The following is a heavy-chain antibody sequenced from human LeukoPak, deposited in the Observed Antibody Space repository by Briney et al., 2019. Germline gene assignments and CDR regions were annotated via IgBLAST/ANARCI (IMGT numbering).Heavy chain of an antibody. Sequence: SVKVSCKASGGTFSSYAISWVRQAPGQGLEWMGGIIPIFGTANYAQKFQGRVTITADKSTSTAYMELSSLRSEDTAVYYCAGLGSYGPFDYWGQGTLVTVSS. CDR1: GGTFSSYA. CDR2: IIPIFGTA. D-gene: IGHD5-18*01. J-gene: IGHJ4*02. CDR3: AGLGSYGPFDY. V-gene: IGHV1-69*06.